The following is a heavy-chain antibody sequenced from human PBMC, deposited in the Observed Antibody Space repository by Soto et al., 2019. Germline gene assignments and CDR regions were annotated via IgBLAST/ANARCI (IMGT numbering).Heavy chain of an antibody. CDR1: GFTFSSYA. J-gene: IGHJ4*02. Sequence: GGSLRLSCAASGFTFSSYAMSWVRQAPGKGLEWVSAISGSGGSTYYADSVKGRFTISRDNSKNTLYLQMNSLRAEDTAVSYCAKAPAYYYDSSGYSAYYFDYWGQGTLVTVSS. V-gene: IGHV3-23*01. CDR2: ISGSGGST. CDR3: AKAPAYYYDSSGYSAYYFDY. D-gene: IGHD3-22*01.